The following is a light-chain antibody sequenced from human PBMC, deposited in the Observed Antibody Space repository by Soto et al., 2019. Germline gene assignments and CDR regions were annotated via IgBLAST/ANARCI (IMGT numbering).Light chain of an antibody. CDR3: QQYGSSPS. CDR1: QSISSSY. J-gene: IGKJ1*01. V-gene: IGKV3-20*01. CDR2: GAS. Sequence: EIVLTQSPATLSLSPGEGATLSCRVSQSISSSYLSWYQQKPGQAPRLLIYGASSRATGIPDRFSGSGSGTDFTLTISRLEPEDFAVYYCQQYGSSPSFGQGTKVDIK.